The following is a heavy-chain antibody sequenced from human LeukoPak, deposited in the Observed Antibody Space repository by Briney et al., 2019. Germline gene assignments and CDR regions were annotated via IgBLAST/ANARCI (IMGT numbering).Heavy chain of an antibody. D-gene: IGHD3-3*01. V-gene: IGHV4-4*07. CDR3: ATSTLSGVTYSYYSYMDV. Sequence: SETLSLTCTVSGGSISSYYWSWIRQPAGKGLEWIGHIYTSGSTNYNPSLKSRVTMSVDTSKNQFSLKLSSVTAADTAVYYCATSTLSGVTYSYYSYMDVWGKGTTVTVSS. CDR1: GGSISSYY. J-gene: IGHJ6*03. CDR2: IYTSGST.